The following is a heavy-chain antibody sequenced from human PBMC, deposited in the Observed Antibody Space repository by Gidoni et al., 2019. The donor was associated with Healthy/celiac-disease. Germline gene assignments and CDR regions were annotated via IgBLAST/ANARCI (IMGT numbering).Heavy chain of an antibody. CDR2: INPSGGST. J-gene: IGHJ4*02. CDR1: VSTLSSYY. V-gene: IGHV1-46*01. D-gene: IGHD3-22*01. Sequence: QVQLLQSGAEGKKPGASVRVSCTASVSTLSSYYMHWVRQAPGQGLEWMGIINPSGGSTRYAQKFQGRVTMTRDTSTSTVYMELSSLRSEDTAVYYCARDSNYDSSGYYYPYFDYWGQGTLVTVSS. CDR3: ARDSNYDSSGYYYPYFDY.